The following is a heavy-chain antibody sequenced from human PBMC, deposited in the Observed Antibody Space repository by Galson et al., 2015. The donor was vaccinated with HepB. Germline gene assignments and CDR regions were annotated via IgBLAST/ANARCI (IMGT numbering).Heavy chain of an antibody. D-gene: IGHD3-16*01. J-gene: IGHJ4*02. CDR2: ISYDGNNK. V-gene: IGHV3-30*18. Sequence: SLRLSCAASGFTFRSYDMHWVRQAPGKGLEWVAVISYDGNNKYYTDSVKGRLTISRDNSKNTLYLQMNSLRAEDTAVYYCAKAPEQGGSFDSWGQGTLVTVSS. CDR3: AKAPEQGGSFDS. CDR1: GFTFRSYD.